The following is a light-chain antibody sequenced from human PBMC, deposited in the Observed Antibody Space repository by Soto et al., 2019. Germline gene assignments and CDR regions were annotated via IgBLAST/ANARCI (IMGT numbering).Light chain of an antibody. V-gene: IGKV1-13*02. CDR3: QQYNSLWT. CDR2: DAS. J-gene: IGKJ1*01. Sequence: IQMTQSPSSLSASLGDRVTMTCRASQVISNYLAWYQQKPGKVPNLLIYDASSLESGVPSRFSGSGSGTEFTLTISSLQPDDFATYYCQQYNSLWTFGQGTKVDIK. CDR1: QVISNY.